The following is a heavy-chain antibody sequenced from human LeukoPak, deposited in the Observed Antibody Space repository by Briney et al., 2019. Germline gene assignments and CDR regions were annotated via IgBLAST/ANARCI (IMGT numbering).Heavy chain of an antibody. Sequence: PSETLSLTCTVSGASFSNDYWSWVRQAPGKGLEWIGYIYHNGRTNYSPSLKSRITMSIDTSQNQFSLKLTSVTAADTAVYYCARTLFLYYFDYWGQGTLVTVSS. CDR1: GASFSNDY. CDR2: IYHNGRT. D-gene: IGHD2/OR15-2a*01. V-gene: IGHV4-59*01. J-gene: IGHJ4*02. CDR3: ARTLFLYYFDY.